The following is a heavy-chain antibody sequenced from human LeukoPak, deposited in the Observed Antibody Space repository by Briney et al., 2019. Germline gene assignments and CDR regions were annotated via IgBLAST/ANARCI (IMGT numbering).Heavy chain of an antibody. CDR1: GVTFSTYA. CDR3: AKDRYCSSTNCPYDY. CDR2: ISVSDDST. J-gene: IGHJ4*02. V-gene: IGHV3-23*01. D-gene: IGHD2-2*01. Sequence: GGSLRLSCAASGVTFSTYAMSWVRQAPGKGLEWVSGISVSDDSTYYADSVKGGFTMSRDNSNNMLYLQMNSLRAEDTAVYYCAKDRYCSSTNCPYDYWGQGTLVTVSS.